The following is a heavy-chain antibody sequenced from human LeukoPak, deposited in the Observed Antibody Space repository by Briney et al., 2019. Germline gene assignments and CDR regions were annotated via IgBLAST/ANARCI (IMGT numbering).Heavy chain of an antibody. D-gene: IGHD4-17*01. CDR2: NFRRGST. V-gene: IGHV4-59*13. CDR3: AGEGDYWHRFDD. J-gene: IGHJ4*02. CDR1: GASINEYF. Sequence: SETLSLTCTVSGASINEYFWTWIRQPPRKGLEWIGNNFRRGSTNYNASLKSRVTIAEEPSRNQFSLRLRSVTAADTAFYYCAGEGDYWHRFDDWGRGTLVTVSS.